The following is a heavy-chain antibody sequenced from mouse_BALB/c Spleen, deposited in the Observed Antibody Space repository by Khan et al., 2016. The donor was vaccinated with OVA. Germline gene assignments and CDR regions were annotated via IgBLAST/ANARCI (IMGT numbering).Heavy chain of an antibody. D-gene: IGHD4-1*01. CDR3: AREASSWDFSFPY. J-gene: IGHJ3*01. V-gene: IGHV1S136*01. CDR1: GYTFTNYV. Sequence: IQLVQSGPELVEPGASVKMSCKASGYTFTNYVMHWVKQKPGQGLEWIGYINPYNAGTRYNEKFKGKATLTSDISSTTAYMELSSLTSEDSAVSYAAREASSWDFSFPYWGQGTLVTVSA. CDR2: INPYNAGT.